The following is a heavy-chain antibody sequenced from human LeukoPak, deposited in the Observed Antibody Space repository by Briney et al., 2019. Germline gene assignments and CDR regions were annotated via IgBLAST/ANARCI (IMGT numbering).Heavy chain of an antibody. CDR1: GFTFSSYS. V-gene: IGHV3-21*01. CDR3: ARGGQWLSELFDY. J-gene: IGHJ4*02. Sequence: GGSLRLSCAASGFTFSSYSMNWVRQAPGKGLEWVSSISSSSSYIYYADSVKGRFTISRDNAKNSLYLQMNSLRAEDTAVYYCARGGQWLSELFDYWGQGTLVTVSS. CDR2: ISSSSSYI. D-gene: IGHD6-19*01.